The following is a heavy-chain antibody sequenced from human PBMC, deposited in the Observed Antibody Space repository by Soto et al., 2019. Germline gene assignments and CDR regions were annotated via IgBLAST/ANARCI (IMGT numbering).Heavy chain of an antibody. CDR1: GFTFSSYW. CDR3: ARGGFTIFGVVIKGHYMDV. CDR2: IKQDGSEK. J-gene: IGHJ6*03. V-gene: IGHV3-7*01. D-gene: IGHD3-3*01. Sequence: GGSLRLSCAASGFTFSSYWMSWVRQAPGKGLEWVANIKQDGSEKYYVDSVKGRFTISRDNAKNSLYLQMNSLRAEDTAVYYCARGGFTIFGVVIKGHYMDVWGKGTTVTVSS.